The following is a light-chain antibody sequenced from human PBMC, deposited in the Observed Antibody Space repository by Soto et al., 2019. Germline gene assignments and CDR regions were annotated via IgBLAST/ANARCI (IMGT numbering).Light chain of an antibody. CDR1: HSISSY. CDR3: QQTYSTPWT. Sequence: DIPMTQSPSSLSASVGDRLTITCRSSHSISSYLNWYQQKPGKAPNLLISAASSLQSGVPSRFSGSGSGTDFTLTIRSLQPEDFATYYCQQTYSTPWTFGQGTKVEIK. CDR2: AAS. J-gene: IGKJ1*01. V-gene: IGKV1-39*01.